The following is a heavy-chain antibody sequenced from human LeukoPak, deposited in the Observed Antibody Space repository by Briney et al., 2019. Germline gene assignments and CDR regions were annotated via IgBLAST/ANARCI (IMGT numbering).Heavy chain of an antibody. J-gene: IGHJ4*02. CDR3: ARGGNWNDVDY. D-gene: IGHD1-1*01. Sequence: GGSLRLSCAASGFTVRTNYMNWVRQAPGKGLGWVANIRQDGSEKYYVDSVKGRFTISRDNAKNSLYLQVISLRVEDTAVYYCARGGNWNDVDYWGQGTLVTVSS. V-gene: IGHV3-7*01. CDR2: IRQDGSEK. CDR1: GFTVRTNY.